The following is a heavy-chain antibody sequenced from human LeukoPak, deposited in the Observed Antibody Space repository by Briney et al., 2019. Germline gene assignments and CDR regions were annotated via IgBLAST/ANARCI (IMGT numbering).Heavy chain of an antibody. CDR1: GGSISSYY. Sequence: SETLSLTCTVSGGSISSYYWSWIRQPPGKGLEWIAYIYYSGSTDYNPSLKSRVTISLDTSENQFSLNLTSVTAADTAVYYCARHDPIVGTPDAFDIWGQGTMVTVSS. CDR3: ARHDPIVGTPDAFDI. CDR2: IYYSGST. V-gene: IGHV4-59*08. J-gene: IGHJ3*02. D-gene: IGHD1-26*01.